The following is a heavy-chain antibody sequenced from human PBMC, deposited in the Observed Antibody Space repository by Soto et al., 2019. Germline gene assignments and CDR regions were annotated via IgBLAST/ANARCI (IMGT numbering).Heavy chain of an antibody. J-gene: IGHJ4*02. CDR2: IYSSGRT. Sequence: QVQLQESGPRLVKPSQTLSLTCTVSGGSISSDNYYWSWIRQPPGKGLEWIGHIYSSGRTSYNPSLESRLTISIATSKNQFSLQLNSVSAADTAVYYCARDRSHSPDCYDYWGQGTLVTVSS. V-gene: IGHV4-30-4*01. CDR3: ARDRSHSPDCYDY. D-gene: IGHD2-15*01. CDR1: GGSISSDNYY.